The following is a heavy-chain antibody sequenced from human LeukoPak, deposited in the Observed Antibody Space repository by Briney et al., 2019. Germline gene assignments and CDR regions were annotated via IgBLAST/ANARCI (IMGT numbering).Heavy chain of an antibody. D-gene: IGHD6-19*01. V-gene: IGHV4-61*02. CDR3: ARGGTLYSSGWSSIYYFDY. CDR1: GRSISSGDYY. Sequence: PSETLSLTCTVSGRSISSGDYYWSWMRQPAGNGLEWIGRIYTSGSTNYNPSLKSRVTMSVDTSKNQFSLKLSSVTAADTAVYYCARGGTLYSSGWSSIYYFDYWGQGTLVTVSS. CDR2: IYTSGST. J-gene: IGHJ4*02.